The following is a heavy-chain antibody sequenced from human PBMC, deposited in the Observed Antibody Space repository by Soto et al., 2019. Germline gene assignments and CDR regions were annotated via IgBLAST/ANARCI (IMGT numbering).Heavy chain of an antibody. CDR3: AAESSGYHNCFDP. CDR2: IVVGSDNT. J-gene: IGHJ5*02. D-gene: IGHD3-22*01. CDR1: GFTFTSSA. V-gene: IGHV1-58*01. Sequence: SVTVSCKASGFTFTSSAVHWVRQARGQRLEWIGWIVVGSDNTDYAQKFQERVTITRDMSTSTAYMKLSSLRSEDTAVYYCAAESSGYHNCFDPWGQGTLVTVSS.